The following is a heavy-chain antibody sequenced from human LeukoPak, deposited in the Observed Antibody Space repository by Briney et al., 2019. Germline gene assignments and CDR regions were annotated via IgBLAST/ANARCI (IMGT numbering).Heavy chain of an antibody. D-gene: IGHD3-22*01. CDR3: ARASRGYYDSSGLN. V-gene: IGHV4-61*02. CDR2: IYTSGST. Sequence: SETLSLTCTVSGGSISSGSYYWSWIRQPAGRGLEWIGRIYTSGSTNYNPSLKSRVTISVDTSKNQFSLKLSSVTAADTAVYYCARASRGYYDSSGLNWGQGTLVTVSS. J-gene: IGHJ4*02. CDR1: GGSISSGSYY.